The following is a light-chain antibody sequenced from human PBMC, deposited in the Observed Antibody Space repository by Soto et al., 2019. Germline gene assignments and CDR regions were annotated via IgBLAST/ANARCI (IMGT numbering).Light chain of an antibody. Sequence: QSVLTQPPSASGTPGQRVTISCSGSSSNIGSNTVSWYQHLPRTAHKLLTYNNYQRPSGVPDRFSGSSSDTSASLAISGLQSEDEADYYCAAWDDSLNGFVFGTGTKLTVL. CDR1: SSNIGSNT. J-gene: IGLJ1*01. V-gene: IGLV1-44*01. CDR3: AAWDDSLNGFV. CDR2: NNY.